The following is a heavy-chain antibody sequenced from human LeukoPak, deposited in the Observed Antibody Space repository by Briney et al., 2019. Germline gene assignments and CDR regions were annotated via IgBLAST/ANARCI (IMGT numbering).Heavy chain of an antibody. V-gene: IGHV4-30-2*01. Sequence: PSQTLSLTCAVSGGSISSGGYSWSWIRQPPGKGLEGIGYIYHSESTYYNPSLKSRVTISVDRSKNQFSLKLSSVTAADTAVYYCASSNWGSGIDYWGQGTLVTVSS. CDR3: ASSNWGSGIDY. J-gene: IGHJ4*02. CDR2: IYHSEST. D-gene: IGHD7-27*01. CDR1: GGSISSGGYS.